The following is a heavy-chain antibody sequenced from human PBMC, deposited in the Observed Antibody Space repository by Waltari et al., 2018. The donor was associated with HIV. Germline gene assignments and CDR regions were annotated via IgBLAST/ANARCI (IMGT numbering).Heavy chain of an antibody. J-gene: IGHJ6*02. Sequence: QVQLQQWGAGLLKPSETLSLTCAVYGGSFSGYYWSWIRQPPGKGLEWIGEINHSGSTNYNPSLKGRVTISVDTSKNQFSLKLSSVTAADTAVYYCASSHPEAARPYYYYGMDVWGQGTTVTVSS. D-gene: IGHD6-6*01. CDR1: GGSFSGYY. CDR3: ASSHPEAARPYYYYGMDV. CDR2: INHSGST. V-gene: IGHV4-34*01.